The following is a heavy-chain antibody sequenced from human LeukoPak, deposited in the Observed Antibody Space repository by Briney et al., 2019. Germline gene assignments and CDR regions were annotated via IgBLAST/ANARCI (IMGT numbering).Heavy chain of an antibody. Sequence: GGSLRLSLAASGFTFRDYWMSGVRQFPGKGREWVANIKEDRSQKYDVDSVRGRFTLSRDNAKNSLFLKMDSLRAEDTAVYYCAKDSRFCTGYDCRGDAFDSWGQGKMVTVTS. CDR2: IKEDRSQK. CDR1: GFTFRDYW. D-gene: IGHD2-8*02. V-gene: IGHV3-7*01. CDR3: AKDSRFCTGYDCRGDAFDS. J-gene: IGHJ3*02.